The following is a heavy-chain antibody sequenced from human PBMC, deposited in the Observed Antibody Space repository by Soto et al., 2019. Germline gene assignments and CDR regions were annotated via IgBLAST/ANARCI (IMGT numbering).Heavy chain of an antibody. V-gene: IGHV3-48*03. J-gene: IGHJ5*02. CDR3: ARGITMVRGVTQNPNWFDP. CDR2: ISSSGSTI. D-gene: IGHD3-10*01. Sequence: GGSLRLSCAASGFTFSSYEMNWVRQAPGKGLEWVSYISSSGSTIYYADSVKGRFTISRDNAKNSLYLQMNSLRAEDTAVYYCARGITMVRGVTQNPNWFDPWGQGTLVT. CDR1: GFTFSSYE.